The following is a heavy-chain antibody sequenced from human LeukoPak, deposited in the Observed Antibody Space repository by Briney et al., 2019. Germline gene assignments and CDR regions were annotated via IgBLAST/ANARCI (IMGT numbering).Heavy chain of an antibody. V-gene: IGHV3-48*03. Sequence: GGSLRLSCAASGYIFSNYEMNWVRQAPGKGLEWVSYISSSGSTIYYGDSVKGRFTISRDNAKNSLYLQMNSLRAEDTAVYYCAELGITMIGGVWGKGTTVTISS. J-gene: IGHJ6*04. CDR2: ISSSGSTI. CDR3: AELGITMIGGV. D-gene: IGHD3-10*02. CDR1: GYIFSNYE.